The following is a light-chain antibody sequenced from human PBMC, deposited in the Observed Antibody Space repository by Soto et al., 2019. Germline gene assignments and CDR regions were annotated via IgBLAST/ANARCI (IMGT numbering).Light chain of an antibody. Sequence: DIQMTQSPPSLSASVGDRVTIICQARQDIGNSLNWFQHKPGKAPNLVIYDAYNLEIGVPSRFSGSGSGTDFTFTITSLRPEDIATYYCQKSDHLPLFGPGTKVESK. CDR2: DAY. CDR1: QDIGNS. CDR3: QKSDHLPL. J-gene: IGKJ3*01. V-gene: IGKV1-33*01.